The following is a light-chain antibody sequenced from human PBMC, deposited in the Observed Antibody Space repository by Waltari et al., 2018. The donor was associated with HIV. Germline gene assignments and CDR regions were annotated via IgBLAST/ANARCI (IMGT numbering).Light chain of an antibody. J-gene: IGKJ2*01. CDR1: QGVESN. CDR2: GAA. CDR3: QQYNIRPRGNT. Sequence: DIVMTQSPAILSVSPGERVTLSCRASQGVESNLAWYQQKVGQAPRLLIYGAATRAAEIPVRLSGSGSGTDFTLTIDSLQSEDVATYYCQQYNIRPRGNTFGQGTKLQIK. V-gene: IGKV3-15*01.